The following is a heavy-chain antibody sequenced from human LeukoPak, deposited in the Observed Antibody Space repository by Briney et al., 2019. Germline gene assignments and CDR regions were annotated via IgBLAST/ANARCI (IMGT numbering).Heavy chain of an antibody. V-gene: IGHV4-34*01. CDR2: IKDSGST. J-gene: IGHJ4*02. Sequence: SETLSLTCAVYGGSFSGYYWSWIRQPPGGGLEWIGEIKDSGSTNYNPSFRSRVTISVDTSKNQFSLKLSSVTAADTDVYYRARLDHRAARIAVGRSSTWSSRRRFDYWGQGTLVTVSS. CDR3: ARLDHRAARIAVGRSSTWSSRRRFDY. D-gene: IGHD6-13*01. CDR1: GGSFSGYY.